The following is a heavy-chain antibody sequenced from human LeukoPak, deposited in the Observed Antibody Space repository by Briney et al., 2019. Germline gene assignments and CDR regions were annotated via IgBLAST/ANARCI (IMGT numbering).Heavy chain of an antibody. CDR3: ARDRFLWLQTTYYYGMDV. J-gene: IGHJ6*02. V-gene: IGHV1-46*01. Sequence: GASVEVSCKASGYTFTSYYMHWVRQAPGQGLEWMGIINPSGGSTSYAQKFQGRVTMTRDTSTSTVYMELSSLRSEDTAVYYCARDRFLWLQTTYYYGMDVWGQGTTVTVSS. D-gene: IGHD5-24*01. CDR2: INPSGGST. CDR1: GYTFTSYY.